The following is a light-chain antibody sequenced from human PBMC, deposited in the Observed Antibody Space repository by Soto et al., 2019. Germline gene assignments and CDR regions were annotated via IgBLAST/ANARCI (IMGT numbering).Light chain of an antibody. CDR2: GNN. CDR3: QSYDYSLNIYV. Sequence: QSVLTQPPSVSGAPGQSVTISCAGNSSNIGAGYDVHWYQQVPGTAPKLLIYGNNNRPSGVPDRFSGSKSGTSASLAITGLQGGDEAAYYFQSYDYSLNIYVFGAETKLTVL. CDR1: SSNIGAGYD. V-gene: IGLV1-40*01. J-gene: IGLJ1*01.